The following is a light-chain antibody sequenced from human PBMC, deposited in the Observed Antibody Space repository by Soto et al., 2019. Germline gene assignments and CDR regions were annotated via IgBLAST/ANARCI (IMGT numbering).Light chain of an antibody. J-gene: IGLJ1*01. CDR3: SSYAGSLYV. Sequence: QSVLTQPASVSGSPGQSITISCTGTSSDVGGYNYVSWYQQHPGKAPKLMIYEVTNRPSGVSSRFSGSKSGNTASLTISGLQAEDEADYYCSSYAGSLYVFGTGTKLTVL. V-gene: IGLV2-14*01. CDR1: SSDVGGYNY. CDR2: EVT.